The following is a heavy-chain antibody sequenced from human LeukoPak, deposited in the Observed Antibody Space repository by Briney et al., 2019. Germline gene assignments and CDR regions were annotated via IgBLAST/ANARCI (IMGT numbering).Heavy chain of an antibody. CDR2: IIPIFGTA. CDR3: ARGWSGYLHDAFDI. CDR1: EGTFSSYA. V-gene: IGHV1-69*01. J-gene: IGHJ3*02. Sequence: SVKFSCKASEGTFSSYAISWVRQAPGQGLEWMGGIIPIFGTANYAQNFQGRVTITAAESTTTANMELGALRSEDTALIYRARGWSGYLHDAFDIWGQGTMVTVSS. D-gene: IGHD3-3*01.